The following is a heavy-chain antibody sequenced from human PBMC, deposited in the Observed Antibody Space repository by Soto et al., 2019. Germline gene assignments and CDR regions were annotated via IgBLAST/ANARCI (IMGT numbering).Heavy chain of an antibody. J-gene: IGHJ6*02. CDR3: SPVIGIYGVHI. CDR1: RFSFTNAW. V-gene: IGHV3-15*01. Sequence: EVQLVESGGGFVQPGGSLRLSCVASRFSFTNAWMSWVRQAPGNGTQWVGRIKSKTDGGTADYAAPVKGRFTISRDDSQTPLYLHMDSLKPKDTAIYPSSPVIGIYGVHIWAQGPSVTAPS. D-gene: IGHD1-26*01. CDR2: IKSKTDGGTA.